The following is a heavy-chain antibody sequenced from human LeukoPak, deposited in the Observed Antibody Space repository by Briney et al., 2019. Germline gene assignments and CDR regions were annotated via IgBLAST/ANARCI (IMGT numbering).Heavy chain of an antibody. V-gene: IGHV3-30*02. D-gene: IGHD2-2*01. CDR2: IRYDGSNK. CDR1: GFTFSSYG. CDR3: AKRRTPISTDVALAY. Sequence: GGSLKLSCAASGFTFSSYGMHWVRQAPGKGLEWVAFIRYDGSNKYYADSVKGRFTISRDNSKNTLYLQMNSLRAEDTAVYYCAKRRTPISTDVALAYWGQGTLVTVSS. J-gene: IGHJ4*02.